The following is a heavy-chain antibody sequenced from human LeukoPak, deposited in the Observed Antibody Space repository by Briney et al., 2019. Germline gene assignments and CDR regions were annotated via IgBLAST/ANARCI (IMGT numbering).Heavy chain of an antibody. CDR3: ARNETTGLQRTPYYHSYVDV. V-gene: IGHV4-39*01. CDR1: GGSITSNAYY. D-gene: IGHD4-11*01. CDR2: IYYSGST. J-gene: IGHJ6*03. Sequence: SETLSLTCTVSGGSITSNAYYWAWIRQPPGKGLEWIGSIYYSGSTHYNPSLKSRLTISVDTSKNQFSLKLSSVTAADTAVYYCARNETTGLQRTPYYHSYVDVWGKGTTVTVSS.